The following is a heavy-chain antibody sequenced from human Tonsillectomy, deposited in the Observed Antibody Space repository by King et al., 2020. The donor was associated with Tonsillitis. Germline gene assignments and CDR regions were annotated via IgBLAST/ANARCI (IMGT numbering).Heavy chain of an antibody. V-gene: IGHV3-21*01. D-gene: IGHD3-10*01. CDR3: ARWYYGSGSYYNVDDAFDI. J-gene: IGHJ3*02. Sequence: DVQLVESGGGLVKPGGSLRLSCAASGFTFSDYSMNWVRQAPGKGLEWVSSISSSSSYIYYADSVKGRFTISRDNAKNSLYLQMNSLRAGDTAVYYCARWYYGSGSYYNVDDAFDIWGQGTMVTVSS. CDR1: GFTFSDYS. CDR2: ISSSSSYI.